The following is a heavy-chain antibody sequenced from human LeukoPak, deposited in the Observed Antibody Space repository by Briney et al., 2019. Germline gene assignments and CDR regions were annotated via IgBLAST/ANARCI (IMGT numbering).Heavy chain of an antibody. Sequence: SQTLSLTCAISGDSVSSNSAAWNWIRQSPSRGFEWLGRTYYRSKWYNDYAVSVKSRITINPDTSKNQFSLQLNSVTPEDTAVYYCARAEGSGSYMKVGGNWFDPWGQGTLVTVSS. CDR3: ARAEGSGSYMKVGGNWFDP. J-gene: IGHJ5*02. V-gene: IGHV6-1*01. CDR1: GDSVSSNSAA. CDR2: TYYRSKWYN. D-gene: IGHD3-10*01.